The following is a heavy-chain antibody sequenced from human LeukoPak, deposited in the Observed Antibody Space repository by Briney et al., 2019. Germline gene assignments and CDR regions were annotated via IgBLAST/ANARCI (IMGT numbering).Heavy chain of an antibody. V-gene: IGHV3-48*04. CDR3: ARQPAAAPDY. Sequence: QPGGSLRLSYAASGFTFSSYDMNWVRQAPGKGLEWVSYMSSSSGTKYYADSVKGRFIISRDNAKNSLYLQMDSLRVEDTAVYYCARQPAAAPDYWGQGTLVTVSS. CDR1: GFTFSSYD. J-gene: IGHJ4*02. CDR2: MSSSSGTK. D-gene: IGHD6-13*01.